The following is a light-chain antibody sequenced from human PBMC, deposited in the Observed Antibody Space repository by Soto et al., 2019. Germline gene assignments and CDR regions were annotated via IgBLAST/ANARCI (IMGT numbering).Light chain of an antibody. J-gene: IGLJ1*01. CDR3: SSYAGSNNYV. CDR2: EVS. Sequence: QSALTQPPSASGSPGQSVTISCTGTSSGVGGYTYVSWYQQHPGKAPKLMIYEVSKRPSGVPDRFSGSKSGNTASLTVSGLQAEDEADYYCSSYAGSNNYVFGTGTKATVL. V-gene: IGLV2-8*01. CDR1: SSGVGGYTY.